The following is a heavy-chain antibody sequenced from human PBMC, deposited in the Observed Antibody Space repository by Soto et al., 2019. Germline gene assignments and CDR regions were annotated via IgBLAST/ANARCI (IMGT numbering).Heavy chain of an antibody. J-gene: IGHJ3*02. CDR3: ARQATVTTYAFDI. CDR2: IYYSGST. Sequence: SETLSLTCTVSGGSISSYYWSWIRQPPGKGLEWIGYIYYSGSTNYNPSLKSRVTISVDTSKNQFSLKLSSVTAADTAVYYCARQATVTTYAFDIWGQGTMVT. D-gene: IGHD4-17*01. V-gene: IGHV4-59*08. CDR1: GGSISSYY.